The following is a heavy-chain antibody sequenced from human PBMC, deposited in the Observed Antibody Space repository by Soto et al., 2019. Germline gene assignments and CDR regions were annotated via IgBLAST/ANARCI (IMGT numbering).Heavy chain of an antibody. Sequence: QLQLQESGPGLVKPSETLSLTCTVSGGSINRRSYYWGWIRQPPGKGLEWIGSMYYNESTYYNPSLKSRVTISVDTSKNQFSLKLSSVTAADTGVFYCATTVRHAERYFDYWGQGTLVTVSS. V-gene: IGHV4-39*01. CDR1: GGSINRRSYY. J-gene: IGHJ4*02. CDR3: ATTVRHAERYFDY. D-gene: IGHD4-4*01. CDR2: MYYNEST.